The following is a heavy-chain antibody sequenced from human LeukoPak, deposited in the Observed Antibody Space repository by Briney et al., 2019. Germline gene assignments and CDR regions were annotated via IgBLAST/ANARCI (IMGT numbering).Heavy chain of an antibody. Sequence: GGSLRLSCAASGFTFSSYAMSWVRQAPGKGLEWVSAISGSGGSTYYADSVKGRFTISRDNSKDTLYLQMNSLRAEDTAVYYCAKDPPFSFGNPGAFDIWGQGTMVTVSS. CDR1: GFTFSSYA. V-gene: IGHV3-23*01. CDR3: AKDPPFSFGNPGAFDI. J-gene: IGHJ3*02. CDR2: ISGSGGST. D-gene: IGHD3-10*01.